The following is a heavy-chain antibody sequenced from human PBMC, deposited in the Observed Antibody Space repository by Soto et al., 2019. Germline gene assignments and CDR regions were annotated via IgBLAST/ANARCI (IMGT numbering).Heavy chain of an antibody. CDR2: ISGSGGST. D-gene: IGHD2-2*01. J-gene: IGHJ4*02. Sequence: GGSLRLSCAASGFTFSSYAMSWVRQAPGKGLEWVSAISGSGGSTYYADSVKGRFTISRDNSKNTLYLQMNSLRAEDTAVYYCAKDKDIVVVPAAIRVFDYWGQGTLVTVSS. CDR3: AKDKDIVVVPAAIRVFDY. CDR1: GFTFSSYA. V-gene: IGHV3-23*01.